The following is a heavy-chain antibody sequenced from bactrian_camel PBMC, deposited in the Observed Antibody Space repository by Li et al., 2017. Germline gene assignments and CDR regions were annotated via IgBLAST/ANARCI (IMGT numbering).Heavy chain of an antibody. CDR1: GFTFSSCY. D-gene: IGHD5*01. CDR2: IKSDSSDT. CDR3: AARTSMSWACSLKTSFEY. J-gene: IGHJ4*01. Sequence: QLVESGGGLVQPGGSLRLSCAASGFTFSSCYMSWIRQAPGKGLEWVSSIKSDSSDTYYVDSVKGRFTISQDNAKNSVYLQMNSLQPEDTAMYYCAARTSMSWACSLKTSFEYWGQGTQVTVS. V-gene: IGHV3-2*01.